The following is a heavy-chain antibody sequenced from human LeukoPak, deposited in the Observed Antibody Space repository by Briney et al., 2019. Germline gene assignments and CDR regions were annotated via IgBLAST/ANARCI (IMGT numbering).Heavy chain of an antibody. CDR1: GGSISSYY. CDR3: ARGSVRGVIISRRLDAFDI. Sequence: KTSETLSLTCTVSGGSISSYYWSWIRQPPGKGLEWIGYIHYSGSTNYNPSLKSRVTISVDTSKNQFSLKLSSVTAADTAVYYCARGSVRGVIISRRLDAFDIWGQGTMVTVSS. CDR2: IHYSGST. D-gene: IGHD3-10*01. V-gene: IGHV4-59*01. J-gene: IGHJ3*02.